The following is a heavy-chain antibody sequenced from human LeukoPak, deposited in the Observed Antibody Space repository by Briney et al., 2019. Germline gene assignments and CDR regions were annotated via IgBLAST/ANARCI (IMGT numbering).Heavy chain of an antibody. CDR3: ARDMSEYYNSSGYRVF. CDR1: GFTFGGYG. CDR2: IAYDGSRA. D-gene: IGHD3-22*01. V-gene: IGHV3-33*01. J-gene: IGHJ4*02. Sequence: GGSLRLSCAGSGFTFGGYGMHWFRQTPGKGLEWVAVIAYDGSRAFYADSVKGRFTISRDNSKNTMSVQMDDLRAEDTAVYYCARDMSEYYNSSGYRVFWGQGTLVTVSS.